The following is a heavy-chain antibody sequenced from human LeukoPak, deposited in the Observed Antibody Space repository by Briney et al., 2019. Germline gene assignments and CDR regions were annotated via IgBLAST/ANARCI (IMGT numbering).Heavy chain of an antibody. CDR2: INHSGST. J-gene: IGHJ4*02. CDR1: GGSFSGYY. D-gene: IGHD3-10*01. V-gene: IGHV4-34*01. CDR3: ARSPEGSGTDY. Sequence: SETLSLTCAVYGGSFSGYYWSWIRQPPGKGLEWIGEINHSGSTNYNPSLKSRVTISVDTSMNQFSLKLSSVTAADTAVYYCARSPEGSGTDYWGQGTLATVSS.